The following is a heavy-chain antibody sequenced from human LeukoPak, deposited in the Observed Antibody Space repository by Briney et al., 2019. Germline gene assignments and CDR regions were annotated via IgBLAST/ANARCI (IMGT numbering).Heavy chain of an antibody. V-gene: IGHV1-69*13. CDR3: ARRRDSSGFYSSGWYDWFDP. D-gene: IGHD6-19*01. CDR2: IIPIFGTA. Sequence: AASVKVSCKASGGTFSSYAISWVRQAPGQGLEWMGGIIPIFGTANYAQKFQGRVTITADESTSTAYMELSSLRSEDTAVYYCARRRDSSGFYSSGWYDWFDPWGQGTLVTVSS. J-gene: IGHJ5*02. CDR1: GGTFSSYA.